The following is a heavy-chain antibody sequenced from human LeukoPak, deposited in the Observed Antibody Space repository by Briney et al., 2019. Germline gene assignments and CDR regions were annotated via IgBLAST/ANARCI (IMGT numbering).Heavy chain of an antibody. CDR3: ARQHGGYYDSSSYYYDY. CDR2: IYYSGST. D-gene: IGHD3-22*01. V-gene: IGHV4-39*01. CDR1: GGSISSSSYY. Sequence: PSESLSLTCTVSGGSISSSSYYWGWIRQPPGKGLEWIGSIYYSGSTYYNPSLKSRVTISVDTSKNQFSLKLSSVTAADTAVYYCARQHGGYYDSSSYYYDYWGQGTLVTVSS. J-gene: IGHJ4*02.